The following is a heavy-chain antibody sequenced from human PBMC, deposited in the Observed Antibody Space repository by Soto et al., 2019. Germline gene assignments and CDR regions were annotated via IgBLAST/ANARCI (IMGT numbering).Heavy chain of an antibody. J-gene: IGHJ4*02. D-gene: IGHD3-3*01. CDR3: ARDLYYDFWSGYYLDY. CDR1: GDSVSSNSAA. Sequence: PSQTLSLTCAISGDSVSSNSAAWNWIRQSPSRGLEWLGRTYYRSKWYNDYAVSVKSRITINPDTSKNQFSLQLNSVTPEDTAVYYCARDLYYDFWSGYYLDYWGQGTLVTVSS. CDR2: TYYRSKWYN. V-gene: IGHV6-1*01.